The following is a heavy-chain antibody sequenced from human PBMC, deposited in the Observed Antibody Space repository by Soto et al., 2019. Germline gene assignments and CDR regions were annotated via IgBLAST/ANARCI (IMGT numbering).Heavy chain of an antibody. J-gene: IGHJ4*02. Sequence: GGSLRLSCAASGFTFSSYAMSWVRQAPGKGLEWVSAISGSGGSTYYADSVKGRFTISRDNSKNTLYLQMNSLRAEDTAVYYCSQQLVQLSYYFDYWGQGTLVTVSS. CDR2: ISGSGGST. D-gene: IGHD6-13*01. V-gene: IGHV3-23*01. CDR1: GFTFSSYA. CDR3: SQQLVQLSYYFDY.